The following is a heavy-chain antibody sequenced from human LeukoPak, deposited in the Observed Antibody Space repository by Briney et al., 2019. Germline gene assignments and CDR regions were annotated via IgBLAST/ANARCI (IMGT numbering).Heavy chain of an antibody. CDR1: GGTFSSYA. Sequence: ASVKVSCKASGGTFSSYAISWVRQAPGQGLEWMGRIIPILGIANYAQKFQGRVTITADRSTSTAYMELSSLRSEDTAVYYCARIVPAANGGYWGQGTLVTVSS. D-gene: IGHD2-2*01. CDR3: ARIVPAANGGY. V-gene: IGHV1-69*04. CDR2: IIPILGIA. J-gene: IGHJ4*02.